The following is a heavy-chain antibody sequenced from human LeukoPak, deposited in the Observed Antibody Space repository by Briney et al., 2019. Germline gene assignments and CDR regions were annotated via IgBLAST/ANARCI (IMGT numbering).Heavy chain of an antibody. CDR1: GDSLSSSNYY. CDR2: FFYSGST. J-gene: IGHJ6*02. Sequence: NPSETLSLTCTVSGDSLSSSNYYWGWIRQPPGKGLAWIGSFFYSGSTYYNPSLKSRVTISVDMSKKQFSLKLSSVTAADTAVYYCAREDYDILTGLYYYGMDVWGQGTTVTVSS. CDR3: AREDYDILTGLYYYGMDV. V-gene: IGHV4-39*02. D-gene: IGHD3-9*01.